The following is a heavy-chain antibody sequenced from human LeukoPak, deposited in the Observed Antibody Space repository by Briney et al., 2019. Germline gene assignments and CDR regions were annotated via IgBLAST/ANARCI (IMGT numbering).Heavy chain of an antibody. CDR2: IWPNGSNK. Sequence: GRSLRLSCAASGFTFSSYGMHWVRQAPGKGLEWVAVIWPNGSNKYHADSVKGRFTISRDNSKSTLFLQMSSLAAEDTAVYYCVGELLTAAGTIGAFDIWGRGTMVTVSS. CDR1: GFTFSSYG. D-gene: IGHD6-13*01. J-gene: IGHJ3*02. V-gene: IGHV3-33*08. CDR3: VGELLTAAGTIGAFDI.